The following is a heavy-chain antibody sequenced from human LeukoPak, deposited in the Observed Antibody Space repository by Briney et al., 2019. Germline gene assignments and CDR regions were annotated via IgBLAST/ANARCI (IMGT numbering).Heavy chain of an antibody. D-gene: IGHD6-13*01. Sequence: SVKVSCKASGGTFSSDAISWVRQAPGQGLEWMGGIIPIFGTANYAQKFQGRVTITADESTSTAYMELSSLRSEDTAVYYCAVPGIAAAGTQLDYYYYMDVWGKGTTVTVSS. V-gene: IGHV1-69*01. CDR3: AVPGIAAAGTQLDYYYYMDV. J-gene: IGHJ6*03. CDR1: GGTFSSDA. CDR2: IIPIFGTA.